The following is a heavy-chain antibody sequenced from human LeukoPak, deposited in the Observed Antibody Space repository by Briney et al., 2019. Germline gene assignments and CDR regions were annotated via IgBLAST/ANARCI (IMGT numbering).Heavy chain of an antibody. D-gene: IGHD3-22*01. V-gene: IGHV4-4*07. CDR2: IYTSGST. J-gene: IGHJ6*03. CDR3: ARDRYGRYYDSSGYHPGANYYYMDV. Sequence: PSETLSLTCIVSGYSISNGYYWSWIRQPAGKGLEWIGRIYTSGSTNYNPSLKSRVTMSVDTSKNQFSLKLSSVTAADTAVYYCARDRYGRYYDSSGYHPGANYYYMDVWGKGTTVTSSS. CDR1: GYSISNGYY.